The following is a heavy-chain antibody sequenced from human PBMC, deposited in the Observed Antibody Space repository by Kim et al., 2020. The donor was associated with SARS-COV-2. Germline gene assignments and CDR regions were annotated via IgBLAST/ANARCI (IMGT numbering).Heavy chain of an antibody. CDR3: AIRLAVAGTVDY. J-gene: IGHJ4*02. CDR1: GDTMSSSHY. Sequence: SETLSLTCAVSGDTMSSSHYWTWIRQPPGKGLEWIGSSHYSGNAFYNPSLKSRVTISVDTSRAQFALRMTSVTAADTAVYYCAIRLAVAGTVDYWGLGIPVTVTS. D-gene: IGHD6-19*01. V-gene: IGHV4-39*01. CDR2: SHYSGNA.